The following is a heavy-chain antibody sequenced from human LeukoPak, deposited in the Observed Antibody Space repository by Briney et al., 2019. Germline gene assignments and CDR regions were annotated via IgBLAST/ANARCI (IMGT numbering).Heavy chain of an antibody. Sequence: PGGSLRLSCAASGFTFSSYAMSWVRQAPGKGLEWVSAISGSGGSTYYADSVKGRFTISRDNSKNTLYLQMNSLRAEDTAVYFCAKPGSSSYLYYFDSWGQGTLVTVSS. V-gene: IGHV3-23*01. CDR2: ISGSGGST. CDR1: GFTFSSYA. CDR3: AKPGSSSYLYYFDS. D-gene: IGHD6-6*01. J-gene: IGHJ4*02.